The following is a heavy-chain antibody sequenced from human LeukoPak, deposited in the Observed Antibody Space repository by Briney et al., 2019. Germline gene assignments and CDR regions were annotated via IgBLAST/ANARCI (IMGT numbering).Heavy chain of an antibody. D-gene: IGHD1-26*01. J-gene: IGHJ4*02. CDR2: FDPEDGET. CDR1: GYTLTELS. Sequence: ASVKVSCKVSGYTLTELSMHWVRQAPGKGLEWTGGFDPEDGETIYAQKFQGRVTMTEDTSTDTAYMELSSLRSEDTAVYYCATPPIYSGSYYRDYWGQGTLVTVSS. CDR3: ATPPIYSGSYYRDY. V-gene: IGHV1-24*01.